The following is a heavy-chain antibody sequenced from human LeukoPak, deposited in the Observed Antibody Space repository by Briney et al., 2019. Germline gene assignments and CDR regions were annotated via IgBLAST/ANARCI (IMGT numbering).Heavy chain of an antibody. CDR2: IIPIFGTA. D-gene: IGHD6-13*01. J-gene: IGHJ6*02. V-gene: IGHV1-69*13. Sequence: SVKVSCKASGGTFSSYAISWVQQAPGQGLEWMGGIIPIFGTANYAQKFQGRVTITADESTSTAYMELSSLRSEDTAVYYCASNLAAADPYYYGMDVWGQGTTVTVSS. CDR1: GGTFSSYA. CDR3: ASNLAAADPYYYGMDV.